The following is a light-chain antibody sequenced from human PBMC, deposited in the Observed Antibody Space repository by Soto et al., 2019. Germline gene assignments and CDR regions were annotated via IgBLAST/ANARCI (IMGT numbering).Light chain of an antibody. V-gene: IGKV1-27*01. J-gene: IGKJ1*01. CDR2: AAS. CDR3: QKYNDAPRT. CDR1: PDISDY. Sequence: QMTQSPSSLSASIGDRVTITCRASPDISDYLAWFQQKPGEVPKLLIYAASTLQSGVPSRFSGSGSGTEFTLTISSLQPEDVATYYCQKYNDAPRTFGQGTKVEIK.